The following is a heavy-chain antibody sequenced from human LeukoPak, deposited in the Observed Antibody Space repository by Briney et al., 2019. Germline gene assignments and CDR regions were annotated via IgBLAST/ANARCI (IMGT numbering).Heavy chain of an antibody. J-gene: IGHJ6*03. CDR1: GGSISSSSYY. CDR2: IYYSGST. CDR3: ARFFVSGIYYYYYMDV. D-gene: IGHD3-3*01. V-gene: IGHV4-39*01. Sequence: SETLSLTCTVSGGSISSSSYYWGWIRQPPGKGLEWIGSIYYSGSTYYNPSLKSRVTISVDTSKNQFSLKLSSVTAADTAVYYCARFFVSGIYYYYYMDVWGKGTTVTVPS.